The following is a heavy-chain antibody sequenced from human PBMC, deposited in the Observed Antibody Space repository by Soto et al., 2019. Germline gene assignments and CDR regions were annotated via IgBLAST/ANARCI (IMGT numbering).Heavy chain of an antibody. CDR2: IYYSGST. D-gene: IGHD2-2*02. CDR1: GGSISSSGYY. Sequence: PSETLSLTCTVSGGSISSSGYYWSWIRQHPGKGLEWIGHIYYSGSTYYNPSLKSRVTISVDTSKNQFSLKLSSVTAADTAVYYCVRLRYRSSTSCHRFDPWGQGTLVTVSS. V-gene: IGHV4-31*03. CDR3: VRLRYRSSTSCHRFDP. J-gene: IGHJ5*02.